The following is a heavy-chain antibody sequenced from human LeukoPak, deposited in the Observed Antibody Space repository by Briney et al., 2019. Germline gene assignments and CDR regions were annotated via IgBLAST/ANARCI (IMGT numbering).Heavy chain of an antibody. D-gene: IGHD1-26*01. CDR3: ATRYRGSHYYYMDA. CDR2: ININTGNP. V-gene: IGHV7-4-1*02. CDR1: GYSFTIVG. J-gene: IGHJ6*03. Sequence: GSARVSCKASGYSFTIVGMNSVPHTPGQGLECGLWININTGNPKYGQAFTGRVSMSMDTSVSTAYLQISSLKAEDTAVYYCATRYRGSHYYYMDAWGKGTTVIVSS.